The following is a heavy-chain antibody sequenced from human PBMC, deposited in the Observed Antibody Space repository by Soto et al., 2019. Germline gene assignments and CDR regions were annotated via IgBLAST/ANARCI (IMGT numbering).Heavy chain of an antibody. V-gene: IGHV4-59*12. J-gene: IGHJ3*02. CDR3: AREAGFVETPNPTDAFDI. Sequence: SETLSLTCTVSGVSIDNFFWSWIRQPPGKGLEWIGYIYYSGSTNYNPSLKSRVTISVDTSKNQFSLKLSSVTAADTAVYYCAREAGFVETPNPTDAFDIWGQGTMVTVSS. CDR2: IYYSGST. D-gene: IGHD6-13*01. CDR1: GVSIDNFF.